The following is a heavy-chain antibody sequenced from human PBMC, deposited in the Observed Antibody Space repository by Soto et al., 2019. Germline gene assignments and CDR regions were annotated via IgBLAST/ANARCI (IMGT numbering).Heavy chain of an antibody. V-gene: IGHV2-5*02. CDR3: AHRSGSNALDN. J-gene: IGHJ4*02. D-gene: IGHD3-10*01. CDR1: GFSLSTSGVG. Sequence: QITLKESGPTLVKPTQTLTLTCTFSGFSLSTSGVGVGWISQPPGKALEWLALIYWDDDKRYSPSLKSRLTITKDTSNNQVVLTMTNMDPVDTATYFCAHRSGSNALDNWCQGTLVTVSS. CDR2: IYWDDDK.